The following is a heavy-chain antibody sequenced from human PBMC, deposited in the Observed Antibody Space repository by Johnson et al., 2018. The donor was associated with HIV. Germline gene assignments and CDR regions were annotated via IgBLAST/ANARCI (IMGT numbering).Heavy chain of an antibody. Sequence: QVQLVESGVGLVKPGGSLRLSCAASGFTFSDYYMNWIRQAPGKGLEWVSYISSSGSSIYYADSVKGRFTISRDNAENSLYLQMNSLRAEDTAVYYCARDGGVAAAVGVVAFDIWGQGTLVTVSS. V-gene: IGHV3-11*04. J-gene: IGHJ3*02. D-gene: IGHD6-13*01. CDR2: ISSSGSSI. CDR3: ARDGGVAAAVGVVAFDI. CDR1: GFTFSDYY.